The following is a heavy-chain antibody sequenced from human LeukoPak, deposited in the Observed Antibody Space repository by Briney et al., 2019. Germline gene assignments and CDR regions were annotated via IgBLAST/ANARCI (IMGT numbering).Heavy chain of an antibody. CDR2: IYHSGST. CDR3: ARVIAAADYYYYYYMDV. CDR1: GGSISSGGYY. J-gene: IGHJ6*03. V-gene: IGHV4-30-2*01. Sequence: SETLSLTCTVSGGSISSGGYYWSWIRQPPGKGLEWIGYIYHSGSTYYNPSLKSRVTISVDRSKNQFSLKLSSVTAADTAVYYCARVIAAADYYYYYYMDVWGKGTTVTVSS. D-gene: IGHD6-13*01.